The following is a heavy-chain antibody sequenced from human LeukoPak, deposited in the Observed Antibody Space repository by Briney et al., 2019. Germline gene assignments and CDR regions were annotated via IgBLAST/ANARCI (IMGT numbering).Heavy chain of an antibody. CDR2: ISYNGDST. J-gene: IGHJ5*02. Sequence: PGGSLRLSCAASGFTFNTYAMHWVRQAPGKGLEYVSGISYNGDSTYYANSVKGRFTISRDNSKNALYLQMDSLRAEDMAVYYCARSRYCSTIPCYTSPTWFDPWGQGTLVTVSS. CDR3: ARSRYCSTIPCYTSPTWFDP. D-gene: IGHD2-2*01. CDR1: GFTFNTYA. V-gene: IGHV3-64*01.